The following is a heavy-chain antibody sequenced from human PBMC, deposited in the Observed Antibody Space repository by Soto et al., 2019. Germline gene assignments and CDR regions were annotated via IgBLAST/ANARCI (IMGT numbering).Heavy chain of an antibody. CDR3: AKVISDDSSGYYPHDAFDI. CDR1: GFTFSSYA. D-gene: IGHD3-22*01. CDR2: ISGSGGST. Sequence: GGSLRLSCAASGFTFSSYAMSWVRQAPGKGLEWVSAISGSGGSTYYADSVKGRFTISRDNSKNTLYLQMNSLRAEDTAVYYCAKVISDDSSGYYPHDAFDIWGQGTMVPVSS. J-gene: IGHJ3*02. V-gene: IGHV3-23*01.